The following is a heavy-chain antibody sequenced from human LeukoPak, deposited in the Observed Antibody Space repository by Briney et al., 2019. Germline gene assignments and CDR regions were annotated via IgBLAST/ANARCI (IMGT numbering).Heavy chain of an antibody. Sequence: SETLSPTCTVSGASINTYYWTWLRQPPGKGLEWLGYIFYTGTTNYNPSLKGRVTISVDTSKNQVSLKVNSVSAADTAVYYCARDSGNAPDYFDYWGQGILVTVSS. J-gene: IGHJ4*02. CDR3: ARDSGNAPDYFDY. V-gene: IGHV4-59*01. CDR2: IFYTGTT. CDR1: GASINTYY.